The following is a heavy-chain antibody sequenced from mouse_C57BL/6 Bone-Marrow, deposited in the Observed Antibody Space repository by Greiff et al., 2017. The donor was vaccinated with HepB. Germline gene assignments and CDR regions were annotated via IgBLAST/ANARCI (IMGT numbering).Heavy chain of an antibody. CDR1: GFTFSDYY. CDR2: ISNGGGST. J-gene: IGHJ3*01. D-gene: IGHD2-5*01. Sequence: EVKLMESGGGLVQPGGSLKLSCAASGFTFSDYYMYWVRQTPEKRLEWVAYISNGGGSTYYPDTVKGRFTISRDDAKNTLYLQMSRLKSEDAAMYYCARGAYYSNCAWFAYWGQGTLVTVSA. CDR3: ARGAYYSNCAWFAY. V-gene: IGHV5-12*01.